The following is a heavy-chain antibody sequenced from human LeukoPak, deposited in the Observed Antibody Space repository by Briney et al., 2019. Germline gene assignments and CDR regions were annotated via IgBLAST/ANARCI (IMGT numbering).Heavy chain of an antibody. CDR3: ATPGSSAVIRVDYYMDV. J-gene: IGHJ6*03. Sequence: PGGSLRLSCAASGFTFSSYAMSWVRQAPGKGLEWVSAISGSGGSTYYADSVKGRFTISRDNSKNTLYLQMNSLRAEDTAVYYCATPGSSAVIRVDYYMDVWGKGTTVTVSS. CDR1: GFTFSSYA. V-gene: IGHV3-23*01. D-gene: IGHD3-10*01. CDR2: ISGSGGST.